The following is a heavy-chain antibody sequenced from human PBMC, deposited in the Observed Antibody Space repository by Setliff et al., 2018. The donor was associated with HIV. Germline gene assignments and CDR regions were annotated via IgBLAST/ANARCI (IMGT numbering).Heavy chain of an antibody. J-gene: IGHJ4*02. CDR2: IHPGDFVT. D-gene: IGHD1-26*01. CDR3: TRRRRAPGIEDLEAY. V-gene: IGHV5-51*01. CDR1: GYSFTNYW. Sequence: PGESLKISCQASGYSFTNYWIGWVRQMPRKGLEWIGVIHPGDFVTRYGPSFQGQVFISADRSITTAYLQWDSLKASDTAIYYCTRRRRAPGIEDLEAYWGQGTLVTVSS.